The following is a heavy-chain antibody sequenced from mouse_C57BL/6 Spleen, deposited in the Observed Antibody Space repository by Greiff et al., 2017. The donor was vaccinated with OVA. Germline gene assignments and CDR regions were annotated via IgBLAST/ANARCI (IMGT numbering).Heavy chain of an antibody. CDR1: GYTFTSYD. Sequence: QVHVKQSGPELVKPGASVKLSCKASGYTFTSYDINWVKQRPGQGLEWIGWIYPRDGSTKYNEKFKGKATLTVDTSSSTAYMELHSLTSEDSAVYFCARFYDGYPYWYFDVWGTGTTVTVSS. J-gene: IGHJ1*03. CDR3: ARFYDGYPYWYFDV. CDR2: IYPRDGST. D-gene: IGHD2-3*01. V-gene: IGHV1-85*01.